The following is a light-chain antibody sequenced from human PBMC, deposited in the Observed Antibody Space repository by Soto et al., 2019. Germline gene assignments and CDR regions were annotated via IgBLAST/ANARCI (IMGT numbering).Light chain of an antibody. CDR3: SSYAGSNNLV. CDR2: EVS. CDR1: SSDVGGYDY. J-gene: IGLJ3*02. Sequence: QSVLTQPPSASGSPGQSVTISCTGTSSDVGGYDYVSWYQQHPGKAPKLVIYEVSERPSGVPDRFSGSKSGNTASLTVSGLQAEDEADYYCSSYAGSNNLVFRGGTKLTVL. V-gene: IGLV2-8*01.